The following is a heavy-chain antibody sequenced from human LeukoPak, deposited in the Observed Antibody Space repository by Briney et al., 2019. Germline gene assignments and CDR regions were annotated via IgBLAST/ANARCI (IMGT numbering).Heavy chain of an antibody. CDR2: ISNDGNNK. D-gene: IGHD6-19*01. J-gene: IGHJ4*02. V-gene: IGHV3-30*18. CDR1: GFTFRSYG. Sequence: GGSLRLSCAVSGFTFRSYGVHWVRQAPGKGLEWVAVISNDGNNKYYGDSVKGRVTISRDNSKKMLYLQMNSLRAEDTAVYYCAKDSYSSGWYGYFDYWGQGTLVTVSS. CDR3: AKDSYSSGWYGYFDY.